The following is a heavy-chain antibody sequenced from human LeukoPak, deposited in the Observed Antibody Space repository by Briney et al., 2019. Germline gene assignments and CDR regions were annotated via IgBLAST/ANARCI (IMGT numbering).Heavy chain of an antibody. CDR2: IYYSGST. D-gene: IGHD3-22*01. V-gene: IGHV4-59*12. CDR1: GGSISSYY. Sequence: SETLSLTCTVSGGSISSYYWSWVRQPPGKGLEWIGYIYYSGSTNYNPSLKSRVTISVDTSKNQFSLKLSSVTAADTAVYYCRSSEYYYDSSGIRAFDIWGQGTMVTVSS. CDR3: RSSEYYYDSSGIRAFDI. J-gene: IGHJ3*02.